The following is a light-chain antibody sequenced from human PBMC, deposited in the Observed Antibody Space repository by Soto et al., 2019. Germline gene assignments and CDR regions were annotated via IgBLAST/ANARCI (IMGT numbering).Light chain of an antibody. CDR1: SSNIGGNS. CDR3: GSWDSSLSAYV. Sequence: AAPGQRVPISCSGSSSNIGGNSVSWYQQLPGTAPKLLIYDDDKRPSGIPDRFSGSKSGTSATLGITGFQTGDEADYYCGSWDSSLSAYVFGTGTKVTLL. V-gene: IGLV1-51*01. J-gene: IGLJ1*01. CDR2: DDD.